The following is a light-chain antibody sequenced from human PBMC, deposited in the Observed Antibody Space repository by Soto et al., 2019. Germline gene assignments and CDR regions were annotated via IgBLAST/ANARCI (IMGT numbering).Light chain of an antibody. CDR2: ADS. Sequence: SYELTQPPSVSVAPGQTARITCGGNGIGSKSVHWYQQKPGQAPVLVVYADSDRPSGIPERFSGSNSGNTATLTISRVEAGDEADYYCQVWDSSSDHYVFGTGTKVTVL. CDR3: QVWDSSSDHYV. V-gene: IGLV3-21*02. J-gene: IGLJ1*01. CDR1: GIGSKS.